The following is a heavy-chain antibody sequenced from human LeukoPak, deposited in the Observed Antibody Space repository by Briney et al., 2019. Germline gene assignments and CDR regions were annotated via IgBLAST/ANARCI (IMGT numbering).Heavy chain of an antibody. CDR1: GYTFTNYG. CDR3: ARDQPVEGDAFDF. V-gene: IGHV1-18*01. Sequence: ASVTVSCKTSGYTFTNYGIIWVRQAPGQGLEWMGWISAYNGNTKSAQNLQGRVTMTTDTSTNTAYMELRSLRSDDTAVYYCARDQPVEGDAFDFWGQGTMVTVSS. D-gene: IGHD6-19*01. CDR2: ISAYNGNT. J-gene: IGHJ3*01.